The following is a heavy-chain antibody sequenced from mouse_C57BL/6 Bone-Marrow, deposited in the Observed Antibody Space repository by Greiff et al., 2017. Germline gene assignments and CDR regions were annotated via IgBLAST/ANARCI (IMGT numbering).Heavy chain of an antibody. CDR2: INPSNGGT. CDR1: GYTFTSYW. D-gene: IGHD4-1*01. CDR3: ARKVGLAGTDYFDY. Sequence: QVQLQQPGTELVKPGASVKLSCKASGYTFTSYWMHWVKQRPGQGLEWIGNINPSNGGTNYNEKFKSKATLTVDNSSSTAYMQLSSLTSEDSAVYYCARKVGLAGTDYFDYWGQGTTLTVSS. V-gene: IGHV1-53*01. J-gene: IGHJ2*01.